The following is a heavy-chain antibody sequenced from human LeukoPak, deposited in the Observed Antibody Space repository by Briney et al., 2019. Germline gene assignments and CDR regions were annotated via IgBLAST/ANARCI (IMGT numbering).Heavy chain of an antibody. J-gene: IGHJ6*03. D-gene: IGHD6-13*01. V-gene: IGHV4-4*09. CDR2: IYTSGST. CDR1: GGSISSYY. CDR3: ARGSSSWTRGNYYMDV. Sequence: SETLFLTCTVSGGSISSYYWSWIRQPPGKGLEWIGYIYTSGSTNYNPSLKSRVTISVDTSKNQFSLKLSSVTAADTAVYYCARGSSSWTRGNYYMDVWGKGTTVTVSS.